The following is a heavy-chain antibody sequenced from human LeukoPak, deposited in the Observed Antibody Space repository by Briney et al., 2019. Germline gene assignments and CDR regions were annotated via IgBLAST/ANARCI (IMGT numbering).Heavy chain of an antibody. CDR2: INPNSGGT. J-gene: IGHJ6*03. CDR1: GYTFTGYY. V-gene: IGHV1-2*02. Sequence: ASVKVSCKASGYTFTGYYMHWVRQAPGQGLEWMGWINPNSGGTNYAQKFQGRVTMTRDTSISTAYMELSRLRSDDTAVYYCARALYSSSWYGSRRRGYYYYMDVWGKGTTVTISS. CDR3: ARALYSSSWYGSRRRGYYYYMDV. D-gene: IGHD6-13*01.